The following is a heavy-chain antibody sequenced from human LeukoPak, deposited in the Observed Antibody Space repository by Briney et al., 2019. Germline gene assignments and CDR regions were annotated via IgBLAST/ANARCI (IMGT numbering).Heavy chain of an antibody. V-gene: IGHV1-8*03. CDR2: MNPNSANT. Sequence: ASVKVSCKASGYTFTNYDINWVRQATGQGLEWMGWMNPNSANTGYAQKFQGRVTITRNTSISTAYMELSSLRSEDTAVYYCARDKIVGATHFDYWGQGTLVTVPS. J-gene: IGHJ4*02. D-gene: IGHD1-26*01. CDR1: GYTFTNYD. CDR3: ARDKIVGATHFDY.